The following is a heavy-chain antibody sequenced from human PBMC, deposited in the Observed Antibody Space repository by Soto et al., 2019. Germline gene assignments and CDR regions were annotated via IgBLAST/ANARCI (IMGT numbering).Heavy chain of an antibody. J-gene: IGHJ4*02. CDR2: ISAYNGNK. CDR3: AREPNYFDY. CDR1: GYTFTSYG. Sequence: VKVSCKASGYTFTSYGISWVRQAPGQGLEWMGWISAYNGNKKYAQKVQGRVTMTTDTSSSTAYMELRSLRSDDTAVYYCAREPNYFDYWGQGTLVTVSS. V-gene: IGHV1-18*01.